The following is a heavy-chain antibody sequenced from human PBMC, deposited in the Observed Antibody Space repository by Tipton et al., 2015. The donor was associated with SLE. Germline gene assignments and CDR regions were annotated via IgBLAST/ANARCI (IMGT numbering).Heavy chain of an antibody. D-gene: IGHD3-10*01. V-gene: IGHV5-51*01. J-gene: IGHJ4*02. CDR1: GYTFTSYW. Sequence: QLVQSGAEVKKPGESLKISCKGSGYTFTSYWIGWVRQMPGKGLEWMGSIDPSDSYTRYSPSFQGQVTISADKSISTAYLQWSSLKASDTAMYYCVRIDGSGSVAFFEYWGQGTLVTVSS. CDR2: IDPSDSYT. CDR3: VRIDGSGSVAFFEY.